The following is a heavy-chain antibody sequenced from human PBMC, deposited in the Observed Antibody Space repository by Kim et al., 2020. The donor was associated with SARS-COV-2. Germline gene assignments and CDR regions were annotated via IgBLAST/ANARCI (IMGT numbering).Heavy chain of an antibody. CDR1: GYSFTSYW. Sequence: GESLKISCKGSGYSFTSYWIGWVRQMPGKGLECMGIIYPGDSDTRYSPSFQGQVTISADKSISTAYLQWSSLKASDTAMYYCARHPGYYYYYMDVWGKGTTVTVSS. V-gene: IGHV5-51*01. CDR2: IYPGDSDT. J-gene: IGHJ6*03. CDR3: ARHPGYYYYYMDV.